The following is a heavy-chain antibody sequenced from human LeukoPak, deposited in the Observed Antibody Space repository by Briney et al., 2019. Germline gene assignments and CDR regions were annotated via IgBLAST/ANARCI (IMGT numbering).Heavy chain of an antibody. Sequence: GAPVKVSCKASGYTFTSYGISGVRQAPGQGLEWMGWISAYNGNTNYAQKLQGRVTMTTDTSTSTAYMELRSLRSDDTAVYYCARDHIYYDFWSGYYPRNWFDPWGQGTLVTVSS. CDR3: ARDHIYYDFWSGYYPRNWFDP. CDR1: GYTFTSYG. V-gene: IGHV1-18*01. J-gene: IGHJ5*02. CDR2: ISAYNGNT. D-gene: IGHD3-3*01.